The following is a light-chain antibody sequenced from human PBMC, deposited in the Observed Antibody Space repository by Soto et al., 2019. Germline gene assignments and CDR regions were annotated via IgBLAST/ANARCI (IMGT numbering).Light chain of an antibody. CDR2: EVS. CDR1: SSDVGRYNY. V-gene: IGLV2-14*01. CDR3: TSYTSSTTWV. J-gene: IGLJ3*02. Sequence: QSALTQPASVSGSPGQSSTISCTGTSSDVGRYNYVSWYQQHPGKAPKLMIYEVSNRPSGVSNRFSASKSGNTASLTISGLQAEDEADYYCTSYTSSTTWVFGGGTKVTVL.